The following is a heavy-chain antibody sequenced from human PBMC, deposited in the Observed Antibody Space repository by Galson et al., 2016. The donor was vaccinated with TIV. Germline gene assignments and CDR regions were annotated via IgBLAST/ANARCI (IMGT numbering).Heavy chain of an antibody. CDR3: ARSGDYNYYYSYMDV. D-gene: IGHD4-17*01. CDR2: INTRNGHP. Sequence: SVKVSCKASRNTFTSYDISWVRQAPGQGLEWLGWINTRNGHPTYAQGFTGRFVFSLDTSVSTAFLQISGLTADDTAVYYCARSGDYNYYYSYMDVWSKGTTVTVSS. J-gene: IGHJ6*03. V-gene: IGHV7-4-1*02. CDR1: RNTFTSYD.